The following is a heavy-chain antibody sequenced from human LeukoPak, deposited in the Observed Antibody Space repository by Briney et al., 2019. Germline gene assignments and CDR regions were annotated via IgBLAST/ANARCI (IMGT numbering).Heavy chain of an antibody. CDR1: GFTFGKYW. J-gene: IGHJ4*02. CDR3: ARDQYDTWSRRGNFDS. Sequence: GSLRLSCVASGFTFGKYWMSWVRQAPGKGLEWVANIKLDGSEKNYVDSVKGRFTISRDNTKNSLYLQMNSLRVEDTAVFYCARDQYDTWSRRGNFDSWGQGTLVIVSS. D-gene: IGHD3-3*01. CDR2: IKLDGSEK. V-gene: IGHV3-7*03.